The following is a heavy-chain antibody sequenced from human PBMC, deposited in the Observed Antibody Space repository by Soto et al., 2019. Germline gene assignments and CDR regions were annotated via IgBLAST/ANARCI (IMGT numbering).Heavy chain of an antibody. J-gene: IGHJ3*02. V-gene: IGHV3-64*01. D-gene: IGHD6-19*01. CDR2: ISSNGGST. CDR1: GFTFSSYA. Sequence: EVQLVESGGGLVQPGGSLRLSCAASGFTFSSYAMHWVRQAPGKGLAYVSAISSNGGSTYYANSVKGRVTISRDNSKNTRYLQMGSMRAEDMAVYYCAREVVAGNFYAFDIWGQGTMVTVSS. CDR3: AREVVAGNFYAFDI.